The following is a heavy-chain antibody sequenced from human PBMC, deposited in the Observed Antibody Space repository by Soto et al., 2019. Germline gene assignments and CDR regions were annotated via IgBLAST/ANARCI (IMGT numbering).Heavy chain of an antibody. CDR3: ARDFSQGRYYYYYMDV. Sequence: QVQLVESGGGLVKPGGSLRLSCAASGFTFSDYYMSWIRQAPGKGLEWVSYISSSGSTIYYADSVKGRFTISRDNAKNSLYLQMNRLRAEDTAVYYCARDFSQGRYYYYYMDVWGKGTTLTVSS. J-gene: IGHJ6*03. CDR1: GFTFSDYY. V-gene: IGHV3-11*01. D-gene: IGHD2-21*01. CDR2: ISSSGSTI.